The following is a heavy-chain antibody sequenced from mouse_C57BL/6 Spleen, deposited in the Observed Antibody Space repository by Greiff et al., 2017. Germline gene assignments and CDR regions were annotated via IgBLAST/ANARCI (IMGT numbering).Heavy chain of an antibody. CDR2: INTNYGTT. Sequence: VKLPQSGPELVKPGASVKISCKASGYSFTDYNMNWVKPRHGKSLEWIGVINTNYGTTSYNQKFKGKATLTLYQSASTAYMQLNSLTSEDSSVYYCAKEGYGVRYFDCWGQGTTLTVSS. J-gene: IGHJ2*01. CDR1: GYSFTDYN. D-gene: IGHD1-1*01. CDR3: AKEGYGVRYFDC. V-gene: IGHV1-39*01.